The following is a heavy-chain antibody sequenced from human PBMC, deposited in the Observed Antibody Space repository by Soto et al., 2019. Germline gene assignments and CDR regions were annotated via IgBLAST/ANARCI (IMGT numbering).Heavy chain of an antibody. J-gene: IGHJ5*02. D-gene: IGHD3-3*01. CDR3: ARDWRGAEGFDP. CDR2: IGAHNGDT. CDR1: GYTFSTYG. Sequence: QVQLVQSGPEVKKPGASVKISCKASGYTFSTYGFSWLRQAPGQGLEWMGGIGAHNGDTTYAQNFKGRVTMTTDTATTTSYMELRSLTSDDTAVYFCARDWRGAEGFDPWGQGTLVTVSS. V-gene: IGHV1-18*01.